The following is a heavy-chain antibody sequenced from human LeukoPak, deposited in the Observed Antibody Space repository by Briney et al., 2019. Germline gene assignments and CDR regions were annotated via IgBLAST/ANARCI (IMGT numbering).Heavy chain of an antibody. D-gene: IGHD4-17*01. Sequence: SETLSLTCTVSGASIRNLSYYWAWIRQPPGKGLEWVGNTYYSGTTYYHPSLTSRVAISVDTSKNQFSLKLSSVTAADTAVYYCARSGTVTTWNYWGQGTLVTVSS. J-gene: IGHJ4*02. V-gene: IGHV4-39*07. CDR1: GASIRNLSYY. CDR3: ARSGTVTTWNY. CDR2: TYYSGTT.